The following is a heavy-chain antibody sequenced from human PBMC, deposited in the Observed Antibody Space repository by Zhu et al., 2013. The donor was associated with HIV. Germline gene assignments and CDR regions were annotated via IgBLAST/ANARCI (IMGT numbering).Heavy chain of an antibody. CDR1: GYTFTSYD. V-gene: IGHV1-8*01. J-gene: IGHJ6*02. Sequence: QVQLVQSGAEVKKPGSSVKVSCKASGYTFTSYDINWVRQATGQGLEWMGWMNPNSGNTGYAQKFQGRVTMTRNTSISTAYMELSSLRSEDTAVYYCARGLIGRDSSGWYTYYYGMDVWGQGTTVTVSS. D-gene: IGHD6-19*01. CDR3: ARGLIGRDSSGWYTYYYGMDV. CDR2: MNPNSGNT.